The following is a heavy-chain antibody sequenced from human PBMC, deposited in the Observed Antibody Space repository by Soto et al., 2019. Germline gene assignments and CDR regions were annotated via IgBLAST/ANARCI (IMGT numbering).Heavy chain of an antibody. Sequence: GGSLRLSCAASGFTFSSYGMHWVRQAPGKGLEWVAVIWYDGSNKYYADSVKGRFTISRDNSKNTLYLQMNSLRAEDTAVYYCARDFCSSTSCYAPPHYWGQGTLVTVSS. J-gene: IGHJ4*02. CDR1: GFTFSSYG. CDR3: ARDFCSSTSCYAPPHY. D-gene: IGHD2-2*01. V-gene: IGHV3-33*01. CDR2: IWYDGSNK.